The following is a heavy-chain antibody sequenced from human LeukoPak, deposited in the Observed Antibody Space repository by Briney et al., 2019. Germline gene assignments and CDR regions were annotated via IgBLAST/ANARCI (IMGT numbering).Heavy chain of an antibody. CDR1: GYTLTELS. Sequence: ASVKVSCKVSGYTLTELSMHWVRQAPGKGLEWMGGFDPEDGETIYAQKFQGRVTMTEDTSTDTAYMELSSLRSEDTAVYYCATAVGIAAAVSGWFDPWGQGTLVTVSS. CDR3: ATAVGIAAAVSGWFDP. V-gene: IGHV1-24*01. CDR2: FDPEDGET. J-gene: IGHJ5*02. D-gene: IGHD6-13*01.